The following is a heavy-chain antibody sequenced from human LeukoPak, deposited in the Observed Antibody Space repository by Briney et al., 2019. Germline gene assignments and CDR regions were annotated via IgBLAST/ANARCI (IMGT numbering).Heavy chain of an antibody. CDR1: GGSFSGYY. V-gene: IGHV4-34*01. Sequence: SETLPLTCAVYGGSFSGYYWSWIRQPPGKGLEWIGEINHSGSTNYNPSLKSRVTISVDTSKNQFSLKLSSVTAADTAVYYCARGAPEGYFDYWGQGTLVTVSS. CDR3: ARGAPEGYFDY. CDR2: INHSGST. J-gene: IGHJ4*02.